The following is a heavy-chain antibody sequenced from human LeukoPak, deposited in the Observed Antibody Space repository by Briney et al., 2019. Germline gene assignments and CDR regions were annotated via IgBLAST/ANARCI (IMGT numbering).Heavy chain of an antibody. V-gene: IGHV1-2*02. D-gene: IGHD2-2*02. CDR2: INPNSGGT. Sequence: ASVKVSCKASGYTFTGYYMHWVRQAPGQRLEWMGWINPNSGGTNYAQKFQGRVTMTRDTSISTAYMELSRLRSDDTAVYYCARDLLGYCSSTSCNIDYWGQGTLVTVSS. CDR1: GYTFTGYY. CDR3: ARDLLGYCSSTSCNIDY. J-gene: IGHJ4*02.